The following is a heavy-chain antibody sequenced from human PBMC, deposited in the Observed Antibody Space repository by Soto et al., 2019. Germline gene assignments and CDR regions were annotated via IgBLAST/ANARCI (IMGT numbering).Heavy chain of an antibody. CDR2: IYYSGST. CDR3: ARGSTVAAILFDY. J-gene: IGHJ4*02. V-gene: IGHV4-31*03. D-gene: IGHD2-15*01. Sequence: QVQLQESGPGLVKPSQTLSLTCTVSGDSISSCGYYWSWIRQHPGKGLEWIGYIYYSGSTYYNPSLKSRVIISVDTSKNQFSLKLSSVTAADTAVYYCARGSTVAAILFDYWGQGTLVTVSS. CDR1: GDSISSCGYY.